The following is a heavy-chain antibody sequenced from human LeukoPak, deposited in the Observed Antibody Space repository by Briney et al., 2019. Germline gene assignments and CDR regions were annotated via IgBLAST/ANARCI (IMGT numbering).Heavy chain of an antibody. Sequence: SEALSLTCAVYGGSFSGYYWSWIRQPPGKGLEWIGEINHSGSTNYNPSLKSRVTISVDTSKNQFSLKLSSVTAADTAVYYCARGLYDSSGYYYGVLPDYWGQGTLVTVSS. V-gene: IGHV4-34*01. CDR1: GGSFSGYY. J-gene: IGHJ4*02. D-gene: IGHD3-22*01. CDR2: INHSGST. CDR3: ARGLYDSSGYYYGVLPDY.